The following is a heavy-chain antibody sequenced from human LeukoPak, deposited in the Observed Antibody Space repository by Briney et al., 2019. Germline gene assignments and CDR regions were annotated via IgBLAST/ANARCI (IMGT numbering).Heavy chain of an antibody. Sequence: PGGSLRLSCAASGFPLSSYSINWVRQAPGKGLEWVSYISSSGSAIYYVDSVKGRFTMPRDNAKNSLFLQTNSPRAEDTAVYYCVRVKGSYFDYWGQGALVTVSS. D-gene: IGHD2-15*01. V-gene: IGHV3-48*01. J-gene: IGHJ4*02. CDR3: VRVKGSYFDY. CDR1: GFPLSSYS. CDR2: ISSSGSAI.